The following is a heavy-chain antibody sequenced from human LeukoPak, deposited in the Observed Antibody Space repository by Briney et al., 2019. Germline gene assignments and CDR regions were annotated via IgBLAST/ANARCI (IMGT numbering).Heavy chain of an antibody. V-gene: IGHV4-39*01. CDR1: GGSISSSSYY. Sequence: SETLSLTCTVSGGSISSSSYYWGWIRQPPGKGLESIGSIYYSGSTYYNPSLKSRVTISVDTSKNQFSLKLSSVTAADTAVYYCARLGSNYAATDDAFDIWGQGTMVTVSS. J-gene: IGHJ3*02. CDR2: IYYSGST. D-gene: IGHD4-11*01. CDR3: ARLGSNYAATDDAFDI.